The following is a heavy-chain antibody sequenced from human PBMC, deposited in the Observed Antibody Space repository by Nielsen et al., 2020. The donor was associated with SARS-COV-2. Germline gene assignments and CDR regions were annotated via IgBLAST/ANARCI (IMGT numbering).Heavy chain of an antibody. CDR3: ARAEGIVASTWKGLDV. CDR1: GYTFTSYY. V-gene: IGHV1-46*01. Sequence: ASVKVSCKASGYTFTSYYMHWVRQAPGQGLEWMGIINPSGGSASYAQKFQGRVTMTRDTSTSTVYLELSSLRSEDTAVYYCARAEGIVASTWKGLDVWGQGTTVIVSS. J-gene: IGHJ6*02. D-gene: IGHD1-26*01. CDR2: INPSGGSA.